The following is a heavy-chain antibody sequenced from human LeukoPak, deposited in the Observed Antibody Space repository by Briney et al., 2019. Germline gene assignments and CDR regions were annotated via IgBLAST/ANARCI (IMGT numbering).Heavy chain of an antibody. CDR3: AVYYYGSGSLPYYYYYGMDV. CDR2: IVVGSGNT. V-gene: IGHV1-58*01. J-gene: IGHJ6*02. Sequence: SVKVSCKASGSTFTSSAVQWVRQARGQRLEWIGWIVVGSGNTNYAQKFQERVTITRDMSTSTAYMELSSLRSEDTAVYYCAVYYYGSGSLPYYYYYGMDVWGQGTTVTVSS. D-gene: IGHD3-10*01. CDR1: GSTFTSSA.